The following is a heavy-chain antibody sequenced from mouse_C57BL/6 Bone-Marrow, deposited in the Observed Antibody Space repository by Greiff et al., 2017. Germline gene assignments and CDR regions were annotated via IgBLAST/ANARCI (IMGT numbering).Heavy chain of an antibody. D-gene: IGHD2-4*01. CDR1: GFTFSSYA. J-gene: IGHJ1*03. Sequence: EVHLVESGEGLVKPGGSLKLSCAASGFTFSSYAMSWVRQPPEKRLAWVAYISSGGDYIYYADTVQGRFTLSRDNASNTLYLEMSSLKTENTAMYYCTRIYYDYYAGYFDVWGTGTTVTVSS. CDR2: ISSGGDYI. V-gene: IGHV5-9-1*02. CDR3: TRIYYDYYAGYFDV.